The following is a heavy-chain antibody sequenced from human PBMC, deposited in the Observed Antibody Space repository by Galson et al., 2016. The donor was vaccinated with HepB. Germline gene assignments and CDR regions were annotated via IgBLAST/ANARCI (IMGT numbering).Heavy chain of an antibody. J-gene: IGHJ4*02. Sequence: SVKVSCKASGYTFSSYGLSWVRQAPGQGLEWMGWISAYNGNANYEQKFQGRVTMTTDSSTSSVHMDLRSLTSDDTAVYYCTRGLQMMGSTPALGYWGQGTLVTVSS. CDR3: TRGLQMMGSTPALGY. CDR2: ISAYNGNA. V-gene: IGHV1-18*01. CDR1: GYTFSSYG. D-gene: IGHD1-26*01.